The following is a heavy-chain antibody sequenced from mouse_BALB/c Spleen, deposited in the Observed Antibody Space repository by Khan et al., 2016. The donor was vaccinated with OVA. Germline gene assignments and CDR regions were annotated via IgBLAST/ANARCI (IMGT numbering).Heavy chain of an antibody. J-gene: IGHJ2*01. CDR3: ARRDA. V-gene: IGHV14-3*02. CDR1: GFNIKDTY. Sequence: EVELVESGAELVKPGASVKLSCTASGFNIKDTYMHWVKQRPEQGLEWIGRIDPANGNTKYDPKFPGQATITADTSSNTAYLQLSSLTSEDTAVYYCARRDAWGQGTTVTVS. CDR2: IDPANGNT.